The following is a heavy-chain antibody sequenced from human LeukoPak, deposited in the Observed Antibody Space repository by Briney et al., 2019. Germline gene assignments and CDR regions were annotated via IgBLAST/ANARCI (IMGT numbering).Heavy chain of an antibody. D-gene: IGHD7-27*01. Sequence: ASGKVSCKASEYTCTSYYMHWVRQAAGQWLEWMGIINPSGGSTRYAQKFQGRVTMTRNTSISTAYLGLSSLRSEDTAMYYCARGPPNWGPDFWGQGTLITVSS. CDR3: ARGPPNWGPDF. CDR1: EYTCTSYY. CDR2: INPSGGST. V-gene: IGHV1-46*01. J-gene: IGHJ4*02.